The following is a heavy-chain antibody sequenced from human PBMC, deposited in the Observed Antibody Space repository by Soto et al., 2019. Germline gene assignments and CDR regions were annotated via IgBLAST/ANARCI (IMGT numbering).Heavy chain of an antibody. D-gene: IGHD2-21*02. V-gene: IGHV1-3*05. CDR1: GYTFTRYA. Sequence: QVQLVQSGAEEKKPGASVKVSCKASGYTFTRYAMHWVRQAPGQRLEWMGWINAANGNTKYSQKFQGRVTITRDTSASRVYMELSSLRSEDTAVYYCARSIVVVTALDYWGQGTLVTVSS. CDR3: ARSIVVVTALDY. J-gene: IGHJ4*02. CDR2: INAANGNT.